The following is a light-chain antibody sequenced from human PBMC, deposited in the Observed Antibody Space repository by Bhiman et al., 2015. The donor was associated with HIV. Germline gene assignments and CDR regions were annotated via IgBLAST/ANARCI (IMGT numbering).Light chain of an antibody. CDR3: CAYAGNSYV. V-gene: IGLV8-61*01. J-gene: IGLJ1*01. CDR2: TTN. CDR1: SGSVFTSHY. Sequence: QTVVTQEPSVSVSPGGTVTLTCGLTSGSVFTSHYPSWYQQTPGQAPRTLIYTTNSRSSGVPDRFSGSKSAYTASLTISGLQAEDEADYYCCAYAGNSYVFGTGTKVTVL.